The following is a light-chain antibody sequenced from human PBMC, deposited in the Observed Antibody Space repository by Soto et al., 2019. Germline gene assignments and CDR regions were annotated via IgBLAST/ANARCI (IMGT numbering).Light chain of an antibody. V-gene: IGKV3-20*01. Sequence: EIVLTQSPGTLSLSPGERATLSCRASQSVSSNYLAWHQQKPGQAPRLLMYGASSRATGIPDRFSGSGSGTDFTLTISRLEPDDFAVYYCQQHGTSPITFGQGTRLEIK. CDR3: QQHGTSPIT. CDR2: GAS. J-gene: IGKJ5*01. CDR1: QSVSSNY.